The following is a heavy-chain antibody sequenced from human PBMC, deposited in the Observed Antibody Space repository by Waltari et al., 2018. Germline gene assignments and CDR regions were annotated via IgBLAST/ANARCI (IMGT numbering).Heavy chain of an antibody. CDR2: INHSGST. Sequence: QVQLQQWGAGLLKPSETLSLTCAVYGGSFSGYYWSWIRQPPGKGLEWIGEINHSGSTNYNPSRKSRVTISVDTSKNQFSLKLSSVTAADTAVYYCARGLPQWPDTFDYWGQGTLVTVSS. J-gene: IGHJ4*02. V-gene: IGHV4-34*01. CDR3: ARGLPQWPDTFDY. CDR1: GGSFSGYY. D-gene: IGHD6-19*01.